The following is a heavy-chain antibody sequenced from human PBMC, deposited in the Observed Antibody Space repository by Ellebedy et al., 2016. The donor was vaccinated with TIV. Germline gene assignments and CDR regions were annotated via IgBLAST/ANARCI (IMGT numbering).Heavy chain of an antibody. CDR1: GFIFSSYY. D-gene: IGHD3-16*01. V-gene: IGHV3-21*05. CDR2: ISGSGGMM. J-gene: IGHJ4*02. CDR3: ARTYDCGSYVPWD. Sequence: PGGSLRLSCIASGFIFSSYYKTWVCKAPGKGLEWISYISGSGGMMDHADSVKGRFTISRDNAKNSLFLQMNSLIAADAGVYYCARTYDCGSYVPWDWGQGTLVTVSS.